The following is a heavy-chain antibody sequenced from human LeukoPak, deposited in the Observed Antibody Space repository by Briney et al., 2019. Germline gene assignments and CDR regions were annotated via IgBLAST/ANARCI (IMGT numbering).Heavy chain of an antibody. D-gene: IGHD5-24*01. J-gene: IGHJ4*02. CDR3: ARDVRGEMATYYFDY. CDR2: IYTSGST. V-gene: IGHV4-4*07. CDR1: GGSISSDY. Sequence: NSSETLSLTCTVAGGSISSDYSRWIRQPAGKGLEWIGRIYTSGSTTYNPSLKSRVTMSVETSKNQLSRNLTPVTAAHPPVYSCARDVRGEMATYYFDYCGQATLLTVSS.